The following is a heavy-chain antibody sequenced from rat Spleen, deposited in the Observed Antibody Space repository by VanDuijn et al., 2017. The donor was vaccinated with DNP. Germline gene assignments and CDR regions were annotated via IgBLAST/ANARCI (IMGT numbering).Heavy chain of an antibody. CDR2: ISTSGDTS. D-gene: IGHD1-1*01. CDR3: TRRDSSLLLHGFFDY. V-gene: IGHV5-25*01. Sequence: EVQLVESGGGLVQPGRSLKLSCAASGFTFSNYYMAWVRQAPKKGLEWVATISTSGDTSYYRDSVKGRFTISRDNARSILYLQMDSLGSEDTATYYCTRRDSSLLLHGFFDYWGQGVMVTVSS. CDR1: GFTFSNYY. J-gene: IGHJ2*01.